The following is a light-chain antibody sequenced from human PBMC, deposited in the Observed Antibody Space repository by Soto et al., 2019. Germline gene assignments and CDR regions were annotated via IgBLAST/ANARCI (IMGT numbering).Light chain of an antibody. J-gene: IGLJ2*01. Sequence: QSVLTQPASVSGSPGQSIAISCTGTSSDVGGYDQASWYQQHPGKAPKLMIYAVSIRPSGVSNRFSGSKSGNTASLTISGLQAEDEADYYCSSYTGSGTFFGGGTKVTVL. V-gene: IGLV2-14*01. CDR3: SSYTGSGTF. CDR1: SSDVGGYDQ. CDR2: AVS.